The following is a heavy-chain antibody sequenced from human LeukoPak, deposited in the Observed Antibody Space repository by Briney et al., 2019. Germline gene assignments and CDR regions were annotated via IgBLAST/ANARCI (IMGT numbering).Heavy chain of an antibody. CDR2: IYTSGST. V-gene: IGHV4-61*02. CDR1: GGSISSGSYY. CDR3: ARVRTLRRAYYYIDV. J-gene: IGHJ6*03. D-gene: IGHD5-12*01. Sequence: PSQTLSLTCTVSGGSISSGSYYWSWIRQPAGKGLEWIGRIYTSGSTNYNPSLKSRVTISVDTSKNQFSLKLSSVTAADTAVYYGARVRTLRRAYYYIDVWGKGTTVTVSS.